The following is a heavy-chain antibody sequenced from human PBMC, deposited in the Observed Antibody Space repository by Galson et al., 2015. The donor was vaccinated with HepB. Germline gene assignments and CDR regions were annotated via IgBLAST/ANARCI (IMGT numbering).Heavy chain of an antibody. CDR3: AREKGYDSGGYSTFEY. Sequence: SLRLSCAASGFTFSNFWMTWVRQAPGKGLEWVANIKEDGSEKYYVDSVKGRFTISRDNAKNSLYLQMNSLRAEDTGIYYCAREKGYDSGGYSTFEYWGQGILVTVSS. D-gene: IGHD3-22*01. J-gene: IGHJ4*02. CDR2: IKEDGSEK. V-gene: IGHV3-7*03. CDR1: GFTFSNFW.